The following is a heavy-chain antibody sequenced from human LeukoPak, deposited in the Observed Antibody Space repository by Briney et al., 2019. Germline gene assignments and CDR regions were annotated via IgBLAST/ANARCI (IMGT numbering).Heavy chain of an antibody. CDR2: IYYSGST. CDR3: ARDYGGSGYSLFDY. Sequence: SETLSLTCTVSGGSISSYYWSWIRQPPGKGLEWIGYIYYSGSTNYNPSLKSRVTISVDTSKNQFSLKLSSVTAADTAVYYCARDYGGSGYSLFDYWGQGTLVTVSP. J-gene: IGHJ4*02. D-gene: IGHD3-22*01. V-gene: IGHV4-59*01. CDR1: GGSISSYY.